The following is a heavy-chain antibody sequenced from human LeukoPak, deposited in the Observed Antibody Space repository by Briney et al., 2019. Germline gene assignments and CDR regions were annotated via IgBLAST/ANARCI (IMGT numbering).Heavy chain of an antibody. J-gene: IGHJ4*02. CDR2: INPNSGGT. CDR3: ARVRRSGSYPSY. D-gene: IGHD1-26*01. CDR1: GYTLTELS. V-gene: IGHV1-2*02. Sequence: ASVKVSCKVSGYTLTELSMHWVRQAPGKGLEWMGWINPNSGGTNYAQKFQGRVTMTRDTSISTAYMELSRLRSDDTAVYYCARVRRSGSYPSYWGQGTLVTVSS.